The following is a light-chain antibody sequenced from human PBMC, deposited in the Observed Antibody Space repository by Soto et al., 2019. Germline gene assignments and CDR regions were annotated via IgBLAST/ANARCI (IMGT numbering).Light chain of an antibody. Sequence: EIVMTQSPATLSVSPGERATLSCRASQNIGTDLAWYQHRPGRAPRLLIYGASTRATGVPARFSGSGSGTEFTLTISSLQSEDFAVYYCLEHIHWRTFGQVTKLEVK. V-gene: IGKV3-15*01. CDR2: GAS. CDR3: LEHIHWRT. CDR1: QNIGTD. J-gene: IGKJ2*01.